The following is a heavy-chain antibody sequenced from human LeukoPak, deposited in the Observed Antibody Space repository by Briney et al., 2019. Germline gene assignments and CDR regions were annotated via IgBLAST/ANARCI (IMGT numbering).Heavy chain of an antibody. J-gene: IGHJ6*02. Sequence: GGSLRLSCAASGFTFTTYWMHWVRQAPGKGLVWVSHINSDGSITSYADSVKGRFTISRDNAKNTLYLQMNSLRAEDTAVYYCARGGGLDVWGQGATVTVSS. D-gene: IGHD3-16*01. CDR2: INSDGSIT. V-gene: IGHV3-74*01. CDR3: ARGGGLDV. CDR1: GFTFTTYW.